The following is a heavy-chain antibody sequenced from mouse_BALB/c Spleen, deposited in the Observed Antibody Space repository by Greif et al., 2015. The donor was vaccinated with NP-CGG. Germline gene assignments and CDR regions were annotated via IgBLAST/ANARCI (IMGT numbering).Heavy chain of an antibody. V-gene: IGHV3-2*02. J-gene: IGHJ2*01. CDR1: GYSITSDYA. D-gene: IGHD2-4*01. CDR2: ISYSGST. Sequence: EVQRVESGPGLVKPSQSLSLTCTVTGYSITSDYAWNWIRQFPGNKLEWMGYISYSGSTSHNPSLKSRISITRDTSKNQFFLQLNSVTTEDTATYYCARFFYDYDYFDYWGQGTTLTVSS. CDR3: ARFFYDYDYFDY.